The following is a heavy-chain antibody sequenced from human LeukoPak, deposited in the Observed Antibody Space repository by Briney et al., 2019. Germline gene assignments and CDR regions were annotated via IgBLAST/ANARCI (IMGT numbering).Heavy chain of an antibody. CDR1: GYTFTSYG. V-gene: IGHV1-18*01. CDR2: ISAYNGNT. Sequence: ASVKVSCKASGYTFTSYGISGVRQAPGQGLEWMGWISAYNGNTNYAQKLQGRVTMTTDTSTSTAYMELRSLRSDDTAVYYCARLFPRSCSSTSCYVEDYWGQGTLVTVSS. CDR3: ARLFPRSCSSTSCYVEDY. D-gene: IGHD2-2*01. J-gene: IGHJ4*02.